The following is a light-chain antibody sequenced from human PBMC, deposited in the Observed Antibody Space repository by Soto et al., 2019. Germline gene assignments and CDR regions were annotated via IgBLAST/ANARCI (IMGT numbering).Light chain of an antibody. CDR3: AAWDDSLNAWV. J-gene: IGLJ3*02. V-gene: IGLV1-44*01. CDR1: SSNIGSNT. CDR2: SNN. Sequence: QSVLTQPPSASGTPGQRVTVSCSGSSSNIGSNTVNWYQQLPGTAPKLLIFSNNQRPSGVPDRFAGYKSGTSASLAISGLQSEDEADYYCAAWDDSLNAWVFGGGTKQTVL.